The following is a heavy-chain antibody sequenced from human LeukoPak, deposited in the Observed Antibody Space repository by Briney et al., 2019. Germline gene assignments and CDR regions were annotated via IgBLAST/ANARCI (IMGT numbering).Heavy chain of an antibody. CDR1: GFTFSSYA. CDR2: ISSNGGST. CDR3: ASGSPTELREYYFDY. D-gene: IGHD2-15*01. Sequence: PGGSLRLSCSASGFTFSSYAMYWVRQAQGKGLEYVSVISSNGGSTYHADSVKGRFTVSRDNSKNTLYLQMSSLRAEDTAVYYCASGSPTELREYYFDYWGQGTLVTVSS. V-gene: IGHV3-64D*06. J-gene: IGHJ4*02.